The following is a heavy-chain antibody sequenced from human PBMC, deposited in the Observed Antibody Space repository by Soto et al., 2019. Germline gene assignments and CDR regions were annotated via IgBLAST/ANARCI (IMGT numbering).Heavy chain of an antibody. J-gene: IGHJ5*02. CDR1: GGSFNDYY. D-gene: IGHD2-2*01. V-gene: IGHV4-34*01. CDR3: ARVPDR. CDR2: ISHSGST. Sequence: LSLTCAAYGGSFNDYYWIWIRQPPGKGLEWIGEISHSGSTNYNSSLKSRVTMSVDTSNNQFSLKLSSVTAADTAVYYCARVPDRWGQG.